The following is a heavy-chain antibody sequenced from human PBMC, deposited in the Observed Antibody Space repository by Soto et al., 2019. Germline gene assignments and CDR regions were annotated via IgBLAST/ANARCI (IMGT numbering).Heavy chain of an antibody. J-gene: IGHJ6*03. V-gene: IGHV1-2*04. CDR3: ARSDGGSYYYMDV. CDR2: INPNSGGT. CDR1: GYTFTGYY. Sequence: SVKVSCKASGYTFTGYYMHWVRQAPGQGLEWMGSINPNSGGTDYAQKFQDWVTMTRDTSISTAYMELSRLRSDDTAVYYCARSDGGSYYYMDVWGTGTTVTVSS.